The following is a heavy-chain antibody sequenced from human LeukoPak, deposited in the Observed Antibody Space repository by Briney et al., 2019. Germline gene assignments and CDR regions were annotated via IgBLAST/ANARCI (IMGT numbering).Heavy chain of an antibody. CDR2: ISGSDGSGGRT. CDR1: GFNLRSYE. V-gene: IGHV3-23*01. Sequence: GGSLRLSCAASGFNLRSYEMNWVRQAPGKGLEWVSGISGSDGSGGRTYYADSVKGRFIISRHNSKNTLYLQMNSLRAEDTAVYYCAKDRYYGSGSDLDYWGQGTLVTVSS. J-gene: IGHJ4*02. D-gene: IGHD3-10*01. CDR3: AKDRYYGSGSDLDY.